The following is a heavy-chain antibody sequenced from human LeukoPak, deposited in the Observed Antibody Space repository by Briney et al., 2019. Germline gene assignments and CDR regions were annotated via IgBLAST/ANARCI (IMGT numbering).Heavy chain of an antibody. CDR3: ARDGRGDYCSGGSCLMFDP. V-gene: IGHV3-7*01. Sequence: AGGSLRLSCAASGFTFSSYWMSWVRQAPGKGLEWVANIKQDGSEKYYVDSVKGRFTISRNNAKKSLFLQMNSLRAEDTAVYYCARDGRGDYCSGGSCLMFDPWGQGTLVTVSS. CDR2: IKQDGSEK. J-gene: IGHJ5*02. D-gene: IGHD2-15*01. CDR1: GFTFSSYW.